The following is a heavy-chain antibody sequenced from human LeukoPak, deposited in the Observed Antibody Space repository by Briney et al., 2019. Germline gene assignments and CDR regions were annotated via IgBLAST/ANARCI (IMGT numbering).Heavy chain of an antibody. Sequence: GASVKVSCKASGYTFTSYAMNWVRQAPGQGREWMGWINPNHGDTNYAQTFHDRVSMTRDTSISTAYMHLSRLRSADPAVYYCARSPHILTGENFDYWGQGTLLTVSS. CDR1: GYTFTSYA. V-gene: IGHV1-2*02. D-gene: IGHD3-9*01. J-gene: IGHJ4*02. CDR2: INPNHGDT. CDR3: ARSPHILTGENFDY.